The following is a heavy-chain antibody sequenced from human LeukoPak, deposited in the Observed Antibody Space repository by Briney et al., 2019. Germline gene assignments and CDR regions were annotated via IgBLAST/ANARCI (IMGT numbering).Heavy chain of an antibody. V-gene: IGHV4-34*01. CDR2: INHSGST. CDR1: GGSFSGYY. D-gene: IGHD3-22*01. J-gene: IGHJ4*02. CDR3: ARRHFTYYYDSSGYYLDY. Sequence: SETLSLTCAVYGGSFSGYYWSWIRQPPGKGLEWIGEINHSGSTNYNPSLKSRVTISVDTSKNQFSLKLSSVTAADTAVYYCARRHFTYYYDSSGYYLDYWGQGTLVTVSS.